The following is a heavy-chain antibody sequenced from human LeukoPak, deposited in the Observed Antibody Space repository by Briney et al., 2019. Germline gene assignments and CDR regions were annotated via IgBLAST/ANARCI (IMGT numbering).Heavy chain of an antibody. D-gene: IGHD2-2*01. CDR3: ARADRYCSNTNCYYYFDY. CDR1: GGTFSSYA. V-gene: IGHV1-69*05. CDR2: IIPIFGTA. J-gene: IGHJ4*02. Sequence: ASVKVSCKASGGTFSSYAISWVRQAPGQGLEWMGGIIPIFGTANYAQKLQGRVTITTDDSTNTSHMELSSLRSEDTAMYYCARADRYCSNTNCYYYFDYWGQGTLVTVSS.